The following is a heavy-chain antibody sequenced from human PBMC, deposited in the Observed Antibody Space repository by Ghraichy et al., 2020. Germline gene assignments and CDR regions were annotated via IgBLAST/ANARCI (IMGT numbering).Heavy chain of an antibody. Sequence: ASVKVSCKASGYTFTLYHIHWVRQATGQGLEWMAWLNPDSGSAAYAQKFQGRVTLTRNTSISTAYMELSNLRSDDTAEYYCARSFDDVTHVDVWGQGTTVTGS. CDR1: GYTFTLYH. CDR2: LNPDSGSA. V-gene: IGHV1-8*01. D-gene: IGHD2-21*02. J-gene: IGHJ6*02. CDR3: ARSFDDVTHVDV.